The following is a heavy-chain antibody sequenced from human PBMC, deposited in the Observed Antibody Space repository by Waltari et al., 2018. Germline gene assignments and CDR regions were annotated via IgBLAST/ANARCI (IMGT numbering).Heavy chain of an antibody. CDR3: ARGRETMMDY. CDR1: GGSFSGYY. J-gene: IGHJ4*02. CDR2: IKHSGST. D-gene: IGHD3-22*01. Sequence: HVQLQQWGAGLLKPSETLSLTCAVYGGSFSGYYWSWIRQPPGKGLEWIGEIKHSGSTNYNPSLKSRVTISVDTSKNQFSLKLSSVTAADTAVYYCARGRETMMDYWGQGTLVTVSS. V-gene: IGHV4-34*01.